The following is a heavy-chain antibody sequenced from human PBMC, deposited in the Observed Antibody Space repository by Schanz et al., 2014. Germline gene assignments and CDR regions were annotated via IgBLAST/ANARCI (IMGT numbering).Heavy chain of an antibody. J-gene: IGHJ4*02. D-gene: IGHD3-9*01. CDR2: ITGSGAT. CDR1: GFVFRTFA. Sequence: EVQLLESGGTVVQPGGSLRVSCAASGFVFRTFAMYWVRQAPGKGLEWVSAITGSGATYYADSEKGRFTISRDNSKNTLYLQMNSLSAEDTAVYYCAKRNHDMQSLPLDYWGQGAQVIVSS. V-gene: IGHV3-23*01. CDR3: AKRNHDMQSLPLDY.